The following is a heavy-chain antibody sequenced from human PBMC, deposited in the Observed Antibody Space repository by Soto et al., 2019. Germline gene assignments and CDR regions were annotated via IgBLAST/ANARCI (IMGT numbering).Heavy chain of an antibody. J-gene: IGHJ3*02. Sequence: EVQLVESGGGLVKPGGSLRLSCAASGFTFSSYSMNWVRQAPGKGLEWVSSISSSSRYIYYADSVKGRFTISRDNAKNSLYLQMNSLRSEDTAVYYCARVAYYDILTGSSLGAFDIWGQGTMVTVSS. D-gene: IGHD3-9*01. CDR3: ARVAYYDILTGSSLGAFDI. CDR2: ISSSSRYI. CDR1: GFTFSSYS. V-gene: IGHV3-21*01.